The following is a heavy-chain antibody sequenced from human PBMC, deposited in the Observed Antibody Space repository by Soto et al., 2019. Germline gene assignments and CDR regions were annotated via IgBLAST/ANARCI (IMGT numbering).Heavy chain of an antibody. CDR1: GGTFSSYA. CDR2: IIPIVGTA. CDR3: ARDNVGLVGLELQFDP. D-gene: IGHD1-7*01. Sequence: WASVKVSCKASGGTFSSYALSWERQAPGHGLEWIGGIIPIVGTAKYAQNLPGRVTITADEPTSTAYMEPSTLRSEYTAVYYCARDNVGLVGLELQFDPWRQGTLVTVSS. J-gene: IGHJ5*02. V-gene: IGHV1-69*13.